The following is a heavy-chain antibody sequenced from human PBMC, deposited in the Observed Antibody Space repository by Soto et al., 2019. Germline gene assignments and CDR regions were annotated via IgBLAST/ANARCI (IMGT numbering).Heavy chain of an antibody. Sequence: QVQLQESGPGLVKPSGTLSLTCAVSGGSVSATNWWSWIRQPPGKGLEWIGEINLSGTTNYNPSLTRRVTRSIDQSPNEVSLTLNAVTAADTAVYYCSRERFGGDSPAAYCGQGTLVTVSS. CDR2: INLSGTT. J-gene: IGHJ4*02. V-gene: IGHV4-4*02. D-gene: IGHD3-3*01. CDR1: GGSVSATNW. CDR3: SRERFGGDSPAAY.